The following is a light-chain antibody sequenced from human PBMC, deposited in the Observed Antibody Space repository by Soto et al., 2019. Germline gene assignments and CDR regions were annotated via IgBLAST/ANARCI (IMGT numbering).Light chain of an antibody. CDR1: SSDVGGYNY. J-gene: IGLJ1*01. CDR2: AVI. V-gene: IGLV2-11*01. CDR3: CSYAGSYTYV. Sequence: QSVLTQPRSVSGSPGQSVTISCTGTSSDVGGYNYVSWYQQHPGKAPKLMIYAVIERPSGVPHRFSGSKSGTTASLTISGLHAEDAADYSCCSYAGSYTYVFGTGTKVTVL.